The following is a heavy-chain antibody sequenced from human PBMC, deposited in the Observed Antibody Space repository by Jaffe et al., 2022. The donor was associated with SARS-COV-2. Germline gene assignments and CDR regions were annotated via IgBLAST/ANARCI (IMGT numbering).Heavy chain of an antibody. CDR3: ARDAEREWTPNWYFDL. V-gene: IGHV3-33*01. J-gene: IGHJ2*01. CDR2: IWYDGSNK. D-gene: IGHD3-3*01. Sequence: QVQLVESGGGVVQPGRSLRLSCAASGFTFSSYGMHWVRQAPGKGLEWVAVIWYDGSNKYYADSVKGRFTISRDNSKNTLYLQMNSLRAEDTAVYYCARDAEREWTPNWYFDLWGRGTLVTVSS. CDR1: GFTFSSYG.